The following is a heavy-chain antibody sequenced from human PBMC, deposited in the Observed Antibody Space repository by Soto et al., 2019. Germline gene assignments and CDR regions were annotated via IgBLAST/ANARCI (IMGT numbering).Heavy chain of an antibody. CDR2: IDYNGVT. CDR3: GKVLVGATGHTDSDS. J-gene: IGHJ4*02. CDR1: VGSIYISGYY. V-gene: IGHV4-39*01. D-gene: IGHD2-15*01. Sequence: LSLPCTVSVGSIYISGYYCGWIRQPPGRGLEWIGNIDYNGVTYSNPSLKSRVTISRDTSKNQFSLKLTSVTAADTALYYCGKVLVGATGHTDSDSWGPGTLVTVSS.